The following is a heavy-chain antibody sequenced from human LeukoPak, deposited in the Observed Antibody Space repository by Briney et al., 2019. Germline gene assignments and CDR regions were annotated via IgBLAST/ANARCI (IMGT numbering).Heavy chain of an antibody. CDR1: GYTFTSYG. V-gene: IGHV1-18*01. CDR2: ISAYNGNT. J-gene: IGHJ4*02. Sequence: GASVNVSCKASGYTFTSYGLSWVRQAPGQGLEWMGWISAYNGNTNYAQKLQGRVTLTTDTSTSTAYMELRSLRSDDTAVYYCARAAYSGRSPYYFDYWGQGTLVTVSS. CDR3: ARAAYSGRSPYYFDY. D-gene: IGHD1-26*01.